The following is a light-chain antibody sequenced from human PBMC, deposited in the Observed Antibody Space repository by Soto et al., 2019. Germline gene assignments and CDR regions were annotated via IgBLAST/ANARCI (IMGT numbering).Light chain of an antibody. CDR1: SSSKW. CDR2: DVS. CDR3: QHTTDFT. Sequence: DIQMTQSPSTLAASVGDTVTMTCRSSSKWLAWYQKKPGKAPKLRIYDVSNLERGVPPRFSGSTSGAESTLTITGLQPDDLGTYYCQHTTDFTFGQGTKVEIK. J-gene: IGKJ2*01. V-gene: IGKV1-5*01.